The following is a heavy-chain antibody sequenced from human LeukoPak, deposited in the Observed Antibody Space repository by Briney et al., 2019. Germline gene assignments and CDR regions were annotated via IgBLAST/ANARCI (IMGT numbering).Heavy chain of an antibody. D-gene: IGHD3-22*01. CDR2: IRSSSSTI. J-gene: IGHJ3*02. Sequence: GGSLRLSCAASGFTLSTYSMNWVRQAPGKGLEWVSYIRSSSSTIFYADSVKGRFTISGDNAMDSLYLQMNSLRAEDTATYYCARVQWFFAFDIWGQGTMVTVSS. CDR1: GFTLSTYS. V-gene: IGHV3-48*01. CDR3: ARVQWFFAFDI.